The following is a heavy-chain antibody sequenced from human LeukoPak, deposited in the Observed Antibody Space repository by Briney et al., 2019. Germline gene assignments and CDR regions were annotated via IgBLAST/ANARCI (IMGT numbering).Heavy chain of an antibody. Sequence: ASVKVSCKASGFTFTSSAMQWVRQARGQRLEWIGWIVVGSGNTNYAQKFQERVTITRDMSTSTAYMELSSLRSEDTAVYYCAAVINTVTTGDAFDIWGQGTMVTVSS. V-gene: IGHV1-58*02. CDR1: GFTFTSSA. CDR2: IVVGSGNT. CDR3: AAVINTVTTGDAFDI. J-gene: IGHJ3*02. D-gene: IGHD4-17*01.